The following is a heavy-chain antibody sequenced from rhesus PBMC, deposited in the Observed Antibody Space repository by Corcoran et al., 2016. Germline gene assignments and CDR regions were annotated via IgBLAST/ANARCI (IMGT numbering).Heavy chain of an antibody. CDR3: ARRLATVTLSYFDY. D-gene: IGHD5-36*02. CDR1: GYSISSGHY. CDR2: IYDSGGCN. V-gene: IGHV4S14*01. J-gene: IGHJ4*01. Sequence: QAQLQESGPGLVKPSETLSLTSAVSGYSISSGHYWGWIRQPPGTGLAWTGSIYDSGGCNYLNPSLKSRVTISTDTSKNQFSLKLGSVTAADTAVYYCARRLATVTLSYFDYWGQGVLVTVSS.